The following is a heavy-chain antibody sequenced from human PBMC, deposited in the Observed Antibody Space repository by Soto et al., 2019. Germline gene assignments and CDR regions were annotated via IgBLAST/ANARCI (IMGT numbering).Heavy chain of an antibody. CDR2: ITGSGGRT. CDR1: GFTFSSYA. V-gene: IGHV3-23*01. D-gene: IGHD4-17*01. Sequence: EVHLLESGGGLVQPGGSLRLSCAASGFTFSSYAMTWVRRAPGRGLEGVSGITGSGGRTYYADSVKGRFTIYRDNSKSTLDLQMNSLRAEDTAVYYCAKDTRYGDYVRWFDPWGQGTLVTVSS. J-gene: IGHJ5*02. CDR3: AKDTRYGDYVRWFDP.